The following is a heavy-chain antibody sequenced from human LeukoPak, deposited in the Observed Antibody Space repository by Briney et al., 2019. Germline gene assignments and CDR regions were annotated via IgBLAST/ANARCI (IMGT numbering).Heavy chain of an antibody. J-gene: IGHJ3*02. CDR3: ARDMPGDLAAAGTAHAFDI. CDR1: GFTFSNAW. CDR2: IKSKTDGGTT. D-gene: IGHD6-13*01. Sequence: GGSLRLSCAASGFTFSNAWMSWVRQAPGKGLEWVGRIKSKTDGGTTDYAAPVKGRFTISRDDSKNTLYLQMNSLKTEDTAVYYCARDMPGDLAAAGTAHAFDIWGQGTMVTVSS. V-gene: IGHV3-15*01.